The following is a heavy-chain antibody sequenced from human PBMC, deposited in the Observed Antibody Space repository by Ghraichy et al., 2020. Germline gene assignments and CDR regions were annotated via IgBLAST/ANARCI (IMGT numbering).Heavy chain of an antibody. CDR2: ISGSAVST. CDR1: GFTFSSFA. J-gene: IGHJ1*01. Sequence: GGSLRLSCAASGFTFSSFAMTWVRQAPGKGLEWVSVISGSAVSTYYADSVKGRFTISRDNSKNTVYLQMNSLRADDTAVYYCAKDLGWLREYFYHWGQGTLVTVSS. CDR3: AKDLGWLREYFYH. D-gene: IGHD5-24*01. V-gene: IGHV3-23*01.